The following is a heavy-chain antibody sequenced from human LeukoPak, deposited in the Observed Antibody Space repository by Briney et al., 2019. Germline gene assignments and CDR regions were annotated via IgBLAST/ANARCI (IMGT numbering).Heavy chain of an antibody. CDR2: INPSGGST. CDR1: GYTFTSYY. V-gene: IGHV1-46*01. CDR3: ARDLNYYDSSGYYPPTGYFDY. J-gene: IGHJ4*02. D-gene: IGHD3-22*01. Sequence: ASVKVSCKASGYTFTSYYMHWVRQAPGQGLEWMGIINPSGGSTSYAQKFQGRVTMTRDTSTSTVYMELSSLRSEDTAVYYCARDLNYYDSSGYYPPTGYFDYWGQGTLATVSS.